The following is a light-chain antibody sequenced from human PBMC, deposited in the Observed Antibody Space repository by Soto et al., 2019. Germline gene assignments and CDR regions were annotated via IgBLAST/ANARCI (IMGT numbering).Light chain of an antibody. CDR1: QSVSTN. J-gene: IGKJ4*01. CDR2: GAS. Sequence: EIVMTQSPATLSLSPGERATLSCMASQSVSTNLAWYQQKPGQAPRLLIYGASTRATGIPDRFSGSGSGTDFTLTISSLQAEDVAVYYCQQSHSAPLTFGGGTKVDIK. CDR3: QQSHSAPLT. V-gene: IGKV3D-15*01.